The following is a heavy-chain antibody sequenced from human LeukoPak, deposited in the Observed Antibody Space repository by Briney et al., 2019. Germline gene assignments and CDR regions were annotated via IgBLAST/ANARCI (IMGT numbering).Heavy chain of an antibody. CDR3: ARQRVVPALRYLDL. CDR2: IYYSGST. D-gene: IGHD2-2*01. CDR1: GGSISSYY. J-gene: IGHJ2*01. V-gene: IGHV4-59*08. Sequence: PSETLSLTCTVSGGSISSYYWSWIRQPPGKGLEWIGYIYYSGSTNYNPSLKSRVTISVDTSKNQFSLKLSSVTAADTAVYYCARQRVVPALRYLDLWGRGTLVTVSS.